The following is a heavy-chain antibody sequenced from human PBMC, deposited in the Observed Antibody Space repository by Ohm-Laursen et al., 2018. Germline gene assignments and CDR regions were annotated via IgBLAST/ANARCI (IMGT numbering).Heavy chain of an antibody. D-gene: IGHD3-10*01. CDR1: GASMIDYY. J-gene: IGHJ4*02. CDR2: IYYSGST. V-gene: IGHV4-59*12. CDR3: ARDNHYYGSGSYDY. Sequence: GTLSLTCTVSGASMIDYYWNWIRQPPGKGLEWIGYIYYSGSTKYNPSLESRVTMSVDTSKNQFSLKLSSVTAADTAVYYCARDNHYYGSGSYDYWGQGTLVTVSS.